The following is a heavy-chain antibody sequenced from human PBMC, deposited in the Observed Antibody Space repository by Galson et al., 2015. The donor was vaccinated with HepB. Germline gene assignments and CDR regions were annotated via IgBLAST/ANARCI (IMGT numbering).Heavy chain of an antibody. CDR2: INRSGNI. Sequence: ETLSLTCAVYGGSFSGYYWTWIRQPPGKGLEWIGDINRSGNINCTPSLKSRVTISLDASKTQFSLKLRSVTAADTGVYYCARADRGVIIVHHYYYMDVWGKGTTVTVSS. D-gene: IGHD3-10*01. V-gene: IGHV4-34*01. CDR3: ARADRGVIIVHHYYYMDV. J-gene: IGHJ6*03. CDR1: GGSFSGYY.